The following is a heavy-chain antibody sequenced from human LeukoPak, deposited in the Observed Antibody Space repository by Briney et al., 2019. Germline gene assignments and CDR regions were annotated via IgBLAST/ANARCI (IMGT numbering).Heavy chain of an antibody. J-gene: IGHJ5*02. V-gene: IGHV3-74*01. CDR3: ARGYFVRPGCSGGWCAP. D-gene: IGHD3-9*01. CDR2: INTDGSTT. CDR1: GFIFSTYW. Sequence: GGSLRLSCAASGFIFSTYWMHWVRQAPGKGLVWVSRINTDGSTTNYADSVKGRFTISRDNAKNTLYLQMNGLRVEDTAVYYWARGYFVRPGCSGGWCAPWGQGTLISVSP.